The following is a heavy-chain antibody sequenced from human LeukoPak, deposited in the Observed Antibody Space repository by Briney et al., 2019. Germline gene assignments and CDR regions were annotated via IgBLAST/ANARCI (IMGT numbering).Heavy chain of an antibody. CDR1: GGTFSSYA. J-gene: IGHJ4*02. CDR2: NIPILGIA. V-gene: IGHV1-69*04. Sequence: SVKVSCKASGGTFSSYAISWVRQAPGQGLEWMGRNIPILGIANYAQKFQGRVTITADKSTSTAYMELSSLRSEDTAVYYCAMIAAAGTGVDYWGQGTLVTVSS. CDR3: AMIAAAGTGVDY. D-gene: IGHD6-13*01.